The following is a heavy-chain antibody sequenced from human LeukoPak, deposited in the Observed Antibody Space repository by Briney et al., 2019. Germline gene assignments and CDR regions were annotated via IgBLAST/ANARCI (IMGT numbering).Heavy chain of an antibody. CDR2: ISYDGSNK. CDR3: ARGPARGDYFTCQDY. Sequence: GRSLRLSCAASGFTFSSYAMHWVRQAPGKGLEWVGVISYDGSNKYYADSVKGRFTTSRDNSKNTLYLQMNSLRAEDTAVYYCARGPARGDYFTCQDYWGQGTLVTVSS. V-gene: IGHV3-30*04. CDR1: GFTFSSYA. J-gene: IGHJ4*02. D-gene: IGHD4-17*01.